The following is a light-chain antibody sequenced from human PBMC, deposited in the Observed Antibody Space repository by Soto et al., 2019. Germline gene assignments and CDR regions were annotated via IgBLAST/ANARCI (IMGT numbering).Light chain of an antibody. CDR2: GAS. J-gene: IGKJ4*01. CDR1: QSVSSN. CDR3: QQYGSSPLT. V-gene: IGKV3-15*01. Sequence: EIVMTQSPATVSVSPRERATLSCRASQSVSSNLAWYQQKPGQAPRLLIYGASTRATGIPARFSGSGSGTEFTLTISRLEPEDFAVYYCQQYGSSPLTFGGGTKVDIK.